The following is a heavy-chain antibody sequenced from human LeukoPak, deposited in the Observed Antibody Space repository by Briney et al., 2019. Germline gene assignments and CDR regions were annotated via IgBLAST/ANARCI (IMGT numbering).Heavy chain of an antibody. CDR1: GFTFSSYA. CDR2: ISGSGGST. Sequence: GGSLRLSCAASGFTFSSYAMSWVRQAPGKGLEWVSGISGSGGSTYYADSVKGRFTISRDNTKNTLYLHMNSLRAEDTAIYYCAKREYSGYEYSDYWGQGTLVTVSS. D-gene: IGHD5-12*01. V-gene: IGHV3-23*01. J-gene: IGHJ4*02. CDR3: AKREYSGYEYSDY.